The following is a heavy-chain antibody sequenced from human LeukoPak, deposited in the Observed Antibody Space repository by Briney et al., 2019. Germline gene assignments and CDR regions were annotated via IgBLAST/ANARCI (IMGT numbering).Heavy chain of an antibody. CDR1: GVSFSGNY. Sequence: SETLSLTCAVYGVSFSGNYWSWIRQPPGKGLEWIGEINHSGSTNYNPSLKSRVTISVDTSKNKLSLKLSSLTAAATAVYYCARQPAAIEVFGYSGYDPAFVDYWGQGTLVTVSS. D-gene: IGHD5-12*01. V-gene: IGHV4-34*01. CDR2: INHSGST. CDR3: ARQPAAIEVFGYSGYDPAFVDY. J-gene: IGHJ4*02.